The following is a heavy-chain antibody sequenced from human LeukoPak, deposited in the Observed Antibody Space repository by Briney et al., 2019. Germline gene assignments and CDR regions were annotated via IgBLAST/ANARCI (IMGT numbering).Heavy chain of an antibody. V-gene: IGHV3-30*18. Sequence: PGGSLRLSCAASGFTFSDYGMDWVRQAPGKGLEWVAVMSYDGSYAYYADSVKGRFTLSRDNPKNTLYLHMNSLRAEDTAVYYCVKDRDRVVRPGAITVSGSFDYWGQGTLVTVSS. J-gene: IGHJ4*02. CDR3: VKDRDRVVRPGAITVSGSFDY. CDR1: GFTFSDYG. D-gene: IGHD1-14*01. CDR2: MSYDGSYA.